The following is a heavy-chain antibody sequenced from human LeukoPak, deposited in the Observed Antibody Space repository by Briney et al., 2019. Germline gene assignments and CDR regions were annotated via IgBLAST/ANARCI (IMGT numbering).Heavy chain of an antibody. CDR3: ARVGLRSSIAAAGAIFDY. V-gene: IGHV1-8*01. Sequence: ASVKVSCKASGYTFTSYDINWVRQATGQGLEWMGWMNPNSGNTGYAQKFQGRVTMTRNTSISTAYMELSSLRSEDTVVYYCARVGLRSSIAAAGAIFDYWGQGTLVTVSS. J-gene: IGHJ4*02. CDR1: GYTFTSYD. CDR2: MNPNSGNT. D-gene: IGHD6-13*01.